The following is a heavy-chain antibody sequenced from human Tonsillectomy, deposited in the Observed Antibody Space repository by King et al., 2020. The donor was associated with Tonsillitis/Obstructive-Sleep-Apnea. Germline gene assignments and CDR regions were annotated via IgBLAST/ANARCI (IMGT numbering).Heavy chain of an antibody. Sequence: VQLVESGGGLVKPGGSLRLSCAASGFTFSDYYMSWIRHAPGKGLEWVSYISSSSSYTNYADSVKGLFTISRENAKNSLYLQMNSLSAEDTAVYYCARDGYCSSTSCYRLFDYWGQGTLVTVSS. CDR1: GFTFSDYY. CDR3: ARDGYCSSTSCYRLFDY. J-gene: IGHJ4*02. V-gene: IGHV3-11*05. D-gene: IGHD2-2*03. CDR2: ISSSSSYT.